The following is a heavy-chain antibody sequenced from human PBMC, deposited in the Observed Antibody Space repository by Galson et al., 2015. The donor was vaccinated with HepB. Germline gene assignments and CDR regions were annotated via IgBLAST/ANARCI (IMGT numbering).Heavy chain of an antibody. CDR3: ARDLLGGDIVVVVAAAD. CDR1: GGTFSSYA. D-gene: IGHD2-15*01. V-gene: IGHV1-69*13. CDR2: IIPIFGTA. Sequence: SVKVSCKASGGTFSSYAISWVRQAPGQGLEWMGGIIPIFGTANYAQKFQGRVTITADESTSTAYMELSSLRSEDTAVYYCARDLLGGDIVVVVAAADWGQGTLVTVSS. J-gene: IGHJ4*02.